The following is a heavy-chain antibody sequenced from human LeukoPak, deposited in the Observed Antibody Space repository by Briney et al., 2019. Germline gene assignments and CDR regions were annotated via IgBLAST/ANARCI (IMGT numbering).Heavy chain of an antibody. V-gene: IGHV3-23*01. D-gene: IGHD6-19*01. J-gene: IGHJ4*02. CDR2: ISGSGGST. CDR1: GFTFSSYG. CDR3: AKDDKGIAVAAY. Sequence: GGSLRLSCAASGFTFSSYGMHWVRQAPGKGLEWVSAISGSGGSTFYADSVKGRFTISRDNSKNTLYLQMNSLRAEDTAVYYCAKDDKGIAVAAYWGQGTLVTVSS.